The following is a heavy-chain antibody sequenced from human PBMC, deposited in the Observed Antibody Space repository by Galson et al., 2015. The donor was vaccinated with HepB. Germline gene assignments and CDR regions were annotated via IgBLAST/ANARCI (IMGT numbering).Heavy chain of an antibody. Sequence: SLRLSCAASGFTFDNYAMSWVRQAPGKGLEWVSAIGGGGFITYYADSVKGRFTISRDNSKNTLYLQMNSLRVEDTAVYYCAKDRAAAGTPPDHWGQGTLVTVSS. CDR2: IGGGGFIT. J-gene: IGHJ5*02. CDR3: AKDRAAAGTPPDH. CDR1: GFTFDNYA. V-gene: IGHV3-23*01. D-gene: IGHD6-13*01.